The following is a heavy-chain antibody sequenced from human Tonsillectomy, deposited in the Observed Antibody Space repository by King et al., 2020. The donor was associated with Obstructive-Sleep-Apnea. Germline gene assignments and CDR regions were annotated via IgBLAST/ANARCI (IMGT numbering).Heavy chain of an antibody. CDR1: GFIFDDYA. CDR3: AKDTDSNFRTIVFDY. V-gene: IGHV3-43D*03. D-gene: IGHD4-11*01. J-gene: IGHJ4*01. CDR2: INWNGDTT. Sequence: VQLVESGGVVVQPGGSLRLSCAASGFIFDDYAMYWVRQAPGKGLEWVSLINWNGDTTYYADSVKGRFTISRDNSKNSLSLQMNSLRPEDTAFYYCAKDTDSNFRTIVFDYWGQEPWSPSPQ.